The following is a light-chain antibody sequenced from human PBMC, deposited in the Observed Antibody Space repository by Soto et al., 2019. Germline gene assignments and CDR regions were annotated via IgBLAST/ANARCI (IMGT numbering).Light chain of an antibody. CDR1: QAINNY. CDR2: AAS. V-gene: IGKV1-8*01. Sequence: RMTLSPSSLSASQGDRVTITCRASQAINNYLVWFQQKPGKAPKVLIYAASTLQTGVPSRFSGSGSGTDFILTINWLQSEDFATYYCQQYYDYPRTFGHGTKVDIK. CDR3: QQYYDYPRT. J-gene: IGKJ1*01.